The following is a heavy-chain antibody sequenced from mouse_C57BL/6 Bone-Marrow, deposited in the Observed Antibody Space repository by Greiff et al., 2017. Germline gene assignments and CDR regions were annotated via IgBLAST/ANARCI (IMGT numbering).Heavy chain of an antibody. CDR2: ISGGGGNT. V-gene: IGHV5-9*01. Sequence: EVQLVESGGGLEKPGGSLKLSCAASGFTFSSYTMSWVRQTPEKRLEWVATISGGGGNTYYPDSVKGRFTISRDNAKNTLYLQMSSLRSEDTALYYCARGYSKAMDYWGQGTSVTVSS. D-gene: IGHD2-5*01. CDR3: ARGYSKAMDY. J-gene: IGHJ4*01. CDR1: GFTFSSYT.